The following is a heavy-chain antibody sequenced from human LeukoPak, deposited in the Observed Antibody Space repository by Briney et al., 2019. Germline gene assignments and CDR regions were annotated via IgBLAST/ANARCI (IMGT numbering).Heavy chain of an antibody. V-gene: IGHV4-59*01. CDR1: GGSISSYY. Sequence: PSETLSLTCSVSGGSISSYYWSWIRQPPGKGLEWIGYIYFSGRTNYNPSLKSRVTISVDTSKNQFSLKLSSVTAADTAVYYCARARSRTVVTPDYWGQGTLVTVSS. CDR2: IYFSGRT. CDR3: ARARSRTVVTPDY. J-gene: IGHJ4*02. D-gene: IGHD4-23*01.